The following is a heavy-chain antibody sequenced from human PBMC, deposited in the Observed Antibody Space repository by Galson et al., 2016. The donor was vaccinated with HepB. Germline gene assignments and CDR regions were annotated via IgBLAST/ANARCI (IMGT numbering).Heavy chain of an antibody. Sequence: SLRLSCAASGFTVRSSYMSWVRQAPGKGLEWVSVIYDGGSTYYADSVKGRFIISRDNSKNTGYLQMNSLRADDTAVYYCASGPYSSGWYGMDAWGQGTTVTVS. V-gene: IGHV3-53*01. CDR3: ASGPYSSGWYGMDA. CDR2: IYDGGST. J-gene: IGHJ6*02. D-gene: IGHD6-19*01. CDR1: GFTVRSSY.